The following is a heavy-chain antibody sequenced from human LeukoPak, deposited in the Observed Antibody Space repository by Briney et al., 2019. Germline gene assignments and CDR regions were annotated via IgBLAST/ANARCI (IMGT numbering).Heavy chain of an antibody. CDR3: ATDWDTMVRGVITSHYYYGMDV. Sequence: GASVKVSCKVSGYTLTELSMHWVRQAPGEGLEWMGGFDPEDGETIYAQKFQGRVTMTEDTSTDTAYMELSSLRSEDTALYYCATDWDTMVRGVITSHYYYGMDVWGQGTTVTVSS. J-gene: IGHJ6*02. CDR2: FDPEDGET. CDR1: GYTLTELS. D-gene: IGHD3-10*01. V-gene: IGHV1-24*01.